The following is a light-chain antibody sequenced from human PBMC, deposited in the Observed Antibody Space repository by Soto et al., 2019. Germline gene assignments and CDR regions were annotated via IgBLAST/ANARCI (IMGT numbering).Light chain of an antibody. CDR2: AAS. V-gene: IGKV1-12*01. J-gene: IGKJ1*01. Sequence: DIQMTQSPSSVSASVGDRVTITCRASQGISSWLAWYQQKPGKAPKLLIYAASSLQSGVQSRFSGSGSGTEFILTIKNLQPEDFASYFCIQVYSFPRTFGLGTKVDI. CDR1: QGISSW. CDR3: IQVYSFPRT.